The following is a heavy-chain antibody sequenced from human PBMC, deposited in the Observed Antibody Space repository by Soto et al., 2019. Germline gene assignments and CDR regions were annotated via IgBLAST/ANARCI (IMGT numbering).Heavy chain of an antibody. CDR1: GYTFTGYY. V-gene: IGHV1-2*04. CDR2: INPNSGGT. D-gene: IGHD2-21*02. Sequence: ASVKVSCKASGYTFTGYYMHWVRQAPGQGLEWMGWINPNSGGTNYAQKFQGWVTMTGDTSISTAYMELSRLRSDDTAVYYCARVGDSVDYYFDYWGQGTLVTVSS. CDR3: ARVGDSVDYYFDY. J-gene: IGHJ4*02.